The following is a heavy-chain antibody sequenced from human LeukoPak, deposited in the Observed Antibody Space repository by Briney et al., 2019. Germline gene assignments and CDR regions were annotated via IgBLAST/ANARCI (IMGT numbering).Heavy chain of an antibody. D-gene: IGHD3-10*01. CDR3: AREVIGDLGNWFDP. CDR2: MYDSGST. V-gene: IGHV4-39*02. Sequence: PSETLSLTCTVSGGSISSYGYYWGWIRQPPGKGLEWIASMYDSGSTFYNPSLESRVTMSVDTSKNQFSLKLTSVTAADTAVYYCAREVIGDLGNWFDPWGQGTLVTVSS. CDR1: GGSISSYGYY. J-gene: IGHJ5*02.